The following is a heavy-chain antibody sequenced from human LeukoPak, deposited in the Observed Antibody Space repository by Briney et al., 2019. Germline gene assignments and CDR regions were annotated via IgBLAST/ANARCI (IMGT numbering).Heavy chain of an antibody. CDR1: GGSFSGYY. D-gene: IGHD5-24*01. Sequence: SETLSLTCAVYGGSFSGYYWSWIRQPPGKGLEWIGEINHSGSTNYNPSLKSRVTISADTSKNQFSLKLSSVSAADTAVYYCARGRVEMATIWLKNRFDYWGQGTLVTVSS. J-gene: IGHJ4*02. V-gene: IGHV4-34*01. CDR3: ARGRVEMATIWLKNRFDY. CDR2: INHSGST.